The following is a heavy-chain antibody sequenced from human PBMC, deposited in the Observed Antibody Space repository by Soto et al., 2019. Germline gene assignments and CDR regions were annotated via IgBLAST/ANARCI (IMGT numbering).Heavy chain of an antibody. V-gene: IGHV3-21*06. J-gene: IGHJ4*02. Sequence: GSLRLSCAASGFTFTRYSMNWGLQAPGKGLEWVSSISSTTNYIYYGDSMKGRFTISRDNAKNSLYLEMTSPRAEDTAVYYCAREYEDLTSNFDYWGQGTLVTVYS. CDR1: GFTFTRYS. CDR3: AREYEDLTSNFDY. D-gene: IGHD3-3*01. CDR2: ISSTTNYI.